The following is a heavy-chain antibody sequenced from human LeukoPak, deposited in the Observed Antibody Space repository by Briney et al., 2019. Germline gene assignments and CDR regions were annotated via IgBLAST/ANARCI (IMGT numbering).Heavy chain of an antibody. CDR1: GFTFSSYA. CDR2: ISYDGSNE. D-gene: IGHD3-22*01. J-gene: IGHJ3*02. Sequence: GGSLRLSCAASGFTFSSYAMHWVRQAPGKGLEWVAVISYDGSNEYYADSVKGRFTISRDNSKNTLYLQMNSLRAEDTAVYYCARDQDLYYYDSSADMNAFDIWGQGTMVTVSS. V-gene: IGHV3-30*04. CDR3: ARDQDLYYYDSSADMNAFDI.